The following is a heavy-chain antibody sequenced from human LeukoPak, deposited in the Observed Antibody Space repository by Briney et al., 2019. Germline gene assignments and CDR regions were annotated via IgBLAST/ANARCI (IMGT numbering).Heavy chain of an antibody. V-gene: IGHV1-46*01. D-gene: IGHD3-22*01. Sequence: ASVKVSCKASGYTFTSYYMHWVRQAPGQGLEWMGIINPSGGSTSYAQKFQGRVTMTRDTSTSTVYMELSSLRSEDTAVYYCARRRYYYDSSRSLPHNWFDPWGQGTLVTVSS. J-gene: IGHJ5*02. CDR3: ARRRYYYDSSRSLPHNWFDP. CDR2: INPSGGST. CDR1: GYTFTSYY.